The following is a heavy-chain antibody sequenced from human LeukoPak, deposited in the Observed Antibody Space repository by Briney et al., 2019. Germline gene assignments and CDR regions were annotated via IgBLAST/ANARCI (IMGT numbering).Heavy chain of an antibody. J-gene: IGHJ5*02. CDR3: ARGRYQLSP. CDR2: IYYSGST. V-gene: IGHV4-59*01. CDR1: NGSINTYY. D-gene: IGHD2-2*01. Sequence: SETLSLTCTVSNGSINTYYWSWIRQPPGKGLEWIGYIYYSGSTNYNPSLKSRVSISVDTSKNQFSPKLSSVTAADTAVYYCARGRYQLSPWGQGTLVAVSS.